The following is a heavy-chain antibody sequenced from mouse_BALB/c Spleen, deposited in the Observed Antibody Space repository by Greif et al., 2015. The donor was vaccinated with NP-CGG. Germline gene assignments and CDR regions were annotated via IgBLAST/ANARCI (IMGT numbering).Heavy chain of an antibody. J-gene: IGHJ1*01. CDR3: ARHYGSSHWYFDV. Sequence: EVQVVESGAELVRPGALVKLSCKASGFNIKDYYMHWVKQRPEQGLEWIGWIDPENGNTIYDPKFQGKASITADTSSNTAYLQLSSLTSEDTAVYYCARHYGSSHWYFDVWGAGTTVTVSS. D-gene: IGHD1-1*01. CDR2: IDPENGNT. CDR1: GFNIKDYY. V-gene: IGHV14-1*02.